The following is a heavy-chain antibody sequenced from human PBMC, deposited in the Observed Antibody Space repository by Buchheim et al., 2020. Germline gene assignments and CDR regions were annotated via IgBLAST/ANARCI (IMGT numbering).Heavy chain of an antibody. CDR2: INHSGNT. V-gene: IGHV4-34*01. CDR1: GGSFSGYY. D-gene: IGHD3-3*01. CDR3: ARGSQYYDFWSGYYDYYYYYGMDV. Sequence: QVQLQQWGAGLLKPSETLSLTCAVYGGSFSGYYWSWIRQPPGKGLEWIGEINHSGNTNYNPSLKSRVTISVDTSKNQFSLKLSSVTAADTAVYYCARGSQYYDFWSGYYDYYYYYGMDVWGQGTT. J-gene: IGHJ6*02.